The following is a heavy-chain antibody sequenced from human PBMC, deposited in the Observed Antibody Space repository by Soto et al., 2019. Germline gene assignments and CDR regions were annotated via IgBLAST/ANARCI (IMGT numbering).Heavy chain of an antibody. CDR1: GFTFSSYG. CDR3: AKGTAFYYGSDHYFDY. J-gene: IGHJ4*02. D-gene: IGHD3-10*01. V-gene: IGHV3-30*18. Sequence: QVQLVESGGGVVQPGRSLRLSCAASGFTFSSYGMHWVRQAPGKGLEWVAVISYDGSNKYYADSVKGRFTISRDNSKNXLYLQMNSLRAEDTAVYYCAKGTAFYYGSDHYFDYWGQGTLVTVSS. CDR2: ISYDGSNK.